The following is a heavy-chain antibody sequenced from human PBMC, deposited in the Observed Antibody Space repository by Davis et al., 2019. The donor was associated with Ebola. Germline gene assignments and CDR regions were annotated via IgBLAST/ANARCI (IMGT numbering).Heavy chain of an antibody. J-gene: IGHJ3*02. CDR1: GFTFSSYE. Sequence: GESLKISSAASGFTFSSYEMNWVRQAPGKGLEWVSYISSSGSTIYYADSVKGRFTISRDNAKNSLYLQMNSLRDEDTAVYYCARDHPWYSSGWYGFAFDIWGQGTMVTVSS. CDR3: ARDHPWYSSGWYGFAFDI. D-gene: IGHD6-19*01. CDR2: ISSSGSTI. V-gene: IGHV3-48*03.